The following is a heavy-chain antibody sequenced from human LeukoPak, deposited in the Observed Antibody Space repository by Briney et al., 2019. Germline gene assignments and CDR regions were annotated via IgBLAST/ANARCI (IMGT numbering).Heavy chain of an antibody. Sequence: KPSETLPPTRAVDGGSFSDYYWTWIRQPPGKGLEWIGEINHRGSTNYNPSLQSRVTISVDTSKNQFSLKLTSVTAADTAVYYCASRHGYYNWLDPWGQGTLVTVSS. V-gene: IGHV4-34*01. D-gene: IGHD5-24*01. CDR3: ASRHGYYNWLDP. CDR1: GGSFSDYY. CDR2: INHRGST. J-gene: IGHJ5*02.